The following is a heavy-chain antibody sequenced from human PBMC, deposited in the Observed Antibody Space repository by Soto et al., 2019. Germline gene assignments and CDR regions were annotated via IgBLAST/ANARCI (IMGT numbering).Heavy chain of an antibody. D-gene: IGHD6-19*01. CDR2: TYYRSKCYN. Sequence: PSQTLSLTCAISGDSVSSNSAAWNWIRQSPSRGLEWLGRTYYRSKCYNDYAVSVKSRITINPDTSKNQFSLQLNSVTPEDTAVYYCARGAVGSIAVAGLFDYWGQGTLVTVSS. CDR1: GDSVSSNSAA. CDR3: ARGAVGSIAVAGLFDY. J-gene: IGHJ4*02. V-gene: IGHV6-1*01.